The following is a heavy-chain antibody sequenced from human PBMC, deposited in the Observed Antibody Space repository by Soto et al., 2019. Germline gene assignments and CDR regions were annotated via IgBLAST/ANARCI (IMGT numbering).Heavy chain of an antibody. CDR1: GGSISSSSYY. V-gene: IGHV4-39*01. Sequence: QLQLQESGPGLVKPSETLSLTCTVSGGSISSSSYYWGWIRQPPGKGLEWIGSIYYSGSTYYNPSLQSPVTISVDTPENQFSLKVSCVTAADTAVYYCARHEAGVCRGGSCYSSPYSQHWGQGTLVTVSS. J-gene: IGHJ1*01. CDR2: IYYSGST. CDR3: ARHEAGVCRGGSCYSSPYSQH. D-gene: IGHD2-15*01.